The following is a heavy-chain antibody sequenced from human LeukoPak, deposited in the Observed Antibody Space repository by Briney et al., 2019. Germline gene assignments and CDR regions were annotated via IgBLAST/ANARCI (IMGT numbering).Heavy chain of an antibody. CDR1: GFTFSSYG. V-gene: IGHV3-30*18. Sequence: GGSLRLSCAASGFTFSSYGMHWVRQAPGKGLEWVAVISYDGSNKYYADSVKGRFTISRDNSKNTLYLQMSSLRAEDTAVYYCAKEVYYGGDYWGQGTLVTVSS. D-gene: IGHD3-10*01. J-gene: IGHJ4*02. CDR3: AKEVYYGGDY. CDR2: ISYDGSNK.